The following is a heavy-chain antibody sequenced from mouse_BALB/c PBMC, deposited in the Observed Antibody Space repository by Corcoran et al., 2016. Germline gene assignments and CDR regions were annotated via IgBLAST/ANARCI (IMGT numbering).Heavy chain of an antibody. D-gene: IGHD2-4*01. Sequence: EVQLQQSGAELVKPGASVKLSCTASGFNIKDTYMHWVKQMPEQGLEWIGRIDPANGNTKYDPKFQGKATITADTSSNTAYLQLSSLTSEDTAFYYCDMITRAYCGQGTLVTVSA. CDR3: DMITRAY. V-gene: IGHV14-3*02. CDR1: GFNIKDTY. J-gene: IGHJ3*01. CDR2: IDPANGNT.